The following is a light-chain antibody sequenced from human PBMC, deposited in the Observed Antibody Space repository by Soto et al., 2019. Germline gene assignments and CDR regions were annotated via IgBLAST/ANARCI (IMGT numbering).Light chain of an antibody. J-gene: IGKJ1*01. CDR3: QQYGSSSWT. CDR1: QSVSSTY. CDR2: GAS. Sequence: EIVLTQSPGTLSLSPGERATLSCRASQSVSSTYLALYQQQPGQAPRLLIYGASNRATGIPDRFSGSGSGTDFTLTISRLEPEDFAVYYCQQYGSSSWTFGQGTKVDI. V-gene: IGKV3-20*01.